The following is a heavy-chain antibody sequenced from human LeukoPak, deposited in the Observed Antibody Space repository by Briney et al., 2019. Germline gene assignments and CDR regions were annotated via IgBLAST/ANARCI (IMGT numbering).Heavy chain of an antibody. V-gene: IGHV3-48*02. J-gene: IGHJ5*02. Sequence: PGGSLRLSCAASGFTFSSYSMNWVRQAPGKGLEWISYISGSSSTKYYADSVKGRFTISRDNAKNLLHLHMNTLRDEDTAVYYCARDPGYSSGWGYFDPWGQGTLVTVSS. D-gene: IGHD6-19*01. CDR1: GFTFSSYS. CDR2: ISGSSSTK. CDR3: ARDPGYSSGWGYFDP.